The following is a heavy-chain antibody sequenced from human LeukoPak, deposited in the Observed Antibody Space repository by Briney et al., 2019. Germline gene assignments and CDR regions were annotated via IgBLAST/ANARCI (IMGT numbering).Heavy chain of an antibody. J-gene: IGHJ4*02. CDR3: AKDGYSSIPGFHFEY. CDR2: INTGSSTM. V-gene: IGHV3-48*04. Sequence: GGSLRLSCAASGFTFSSYSMNWVRQAPGKGLEWVSYINTGSSTMYYADSVKGRFTISRDNSKKTLYLHLNSLRVEDAAVYYCAKDGYSSIPGFHFEYWGQGTPVTVSS. CDR1: GFTFSSYS. D-gene: IGHD6-13*01.